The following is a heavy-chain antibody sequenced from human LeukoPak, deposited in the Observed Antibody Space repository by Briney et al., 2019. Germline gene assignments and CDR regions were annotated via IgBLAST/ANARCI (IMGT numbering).Heavy chain of an antibody. CDR1: GGSISSYY. CDR2: IYYSGST. V-gene: IGHV4-59*12. Sequence: SSETLSLTCTVSGGSISSYYWSWIRQPPGKGLEWIWYIYYSGSTNSNPSLKSRVTISVDTSKNQFSLKLSSVTAADTAVYYCARDAVGYCSGGSCYPMKNYYYYMDVWGKGTTVTVSS. D-gene: IGHD2-15*01. CDR3: ARDAVGYCSGGSCYPMKNYYYYMDV. J-gene: IGHJ6*03.